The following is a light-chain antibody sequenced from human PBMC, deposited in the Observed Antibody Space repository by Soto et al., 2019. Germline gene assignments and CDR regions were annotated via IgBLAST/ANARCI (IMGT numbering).Light chain of an antibody. V-gene: IGLV2-14*01. CDR3: TSYTSSNPRV. J-gene: IGLJ1*01. Sequence: QSALTQPASVSGSPGQSITISCTGTSSDVGGYNYVSWYQQHPGKAPKLMIYEVSNRPSGVSNRFSASKSGNTASLTISGLQAEDEADYYCTSYTSSNPRVFGTGTKLTVL. CDR1: SSDVGGYNY. CDR2: EVS.